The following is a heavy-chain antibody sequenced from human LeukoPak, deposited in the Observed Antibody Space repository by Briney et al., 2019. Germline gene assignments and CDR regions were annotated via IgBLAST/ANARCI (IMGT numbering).Heavy chain of an antibody. D-gene: IGHD3-10*01. V-gene: IGHV3-21*01. CDR2: ISSSSYI. Sequence: PGGSLRLSCAASGFTFSSYSMNWVRQAPGKGLEWVSSISSSSYIYYADSVKGRFTISRDNAKNSLYLQMNSLRAEDTAVYYCARGVTMVSAEYFQHWGQGTLVTVSS. CDR1: GFTFSSYS. CDR3: ARGVTMVSAEYFQH. J-gene: IGHJ1*01.